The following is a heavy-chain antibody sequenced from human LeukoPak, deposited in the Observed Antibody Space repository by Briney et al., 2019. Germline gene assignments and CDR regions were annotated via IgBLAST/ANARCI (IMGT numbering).Heavy chain of an antibody. CDR3: ARGSRRITMIVVVITPRGNAFDI. CDR1: GGSFSGYY. D-gene: IGHD3-22*01. V-gene: IGHV4-34*01. Sequence: SETLSLTCAVYGGSFSGYYWSWIRQPPGKGLEWIGEINHSGSTNYNPSLKSRVTISVDTSKNQSSLKLSSVTAADTAVYYCARGSRRITMIVVVITPRGNAFDIWGQGTMVTVSS. J-gene: IGHJ3*02. CDR2: INHSGST.